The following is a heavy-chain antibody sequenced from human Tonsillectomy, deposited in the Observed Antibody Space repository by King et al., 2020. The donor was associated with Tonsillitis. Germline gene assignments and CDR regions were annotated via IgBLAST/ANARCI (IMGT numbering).Heavy chain of an antibody. CDR1: GFTFSSYW. V-gene: IGHV3-7*03. CDR3: ARYLFWDDDVWGGDPPPDGYYYAMDV. CDR2: IKQDGSEK. J-gene: IGHJ6*02. D-gene: IGHD3-16*02. Sequence: VQLVESGGGLVQPGGSLRLSCAASGFTFSSYWMSWVRQAPGKGLEWVANIKQDGSEKYYVDSVKGRFTISRDNAKNSMYLQVNSLRAEDTAVYYCARYLFWDDDVWGGDPPPDGYYYAMDVWGQGTTVTVSS.